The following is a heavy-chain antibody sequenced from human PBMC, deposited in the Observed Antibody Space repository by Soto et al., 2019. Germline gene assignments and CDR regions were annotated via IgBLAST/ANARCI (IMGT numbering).Heavy chain of an antibody. CDR1: GGTFSSYA. V-gene: IGHV1-69*13. CDR3: ARQGRVGGAHLVVPAAINYYYGMDV. CDR2: IIPIFGTA. D-gene: IGHD2-2*01. Sequence: SVKVSCKASGGTFSSYAISWVRQAPGQGLEWMGGIIPIFGTANYAQKFQGRVTITADESTSTAYMELSSLRSEDTAVYYCARQGRVGGAHLVVPAAINYYYGMDVWGQGTTVTVSS. J-gene: IGHJ6*02.